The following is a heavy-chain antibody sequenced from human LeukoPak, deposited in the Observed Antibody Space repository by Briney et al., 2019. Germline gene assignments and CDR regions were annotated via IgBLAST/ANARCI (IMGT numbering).Heavy chain of an antibody. J-gene: IGHJ3*02. D-gene: IGHD3-10*01. V-gene: IGHV4-59*01. CDR1: GGSISSYY. CDR2: IFYSGST. Sequence: SETLSLTCTVSGGSISSYYGSWIRQPLGKGREWMGYIFYSGSTNYHPSLKSRVTISVDTSKNQFSLKLSAVTAADTAVYYCARARLKSELDAFDIWGQGTMVTVSS. CDR3: ARARLKSELDAFDI.